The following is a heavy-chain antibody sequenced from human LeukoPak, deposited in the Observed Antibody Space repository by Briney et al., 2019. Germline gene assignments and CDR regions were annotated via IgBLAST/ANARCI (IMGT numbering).Heavy chain of an antibody. CDR3: AKDRYDSSGYEDYYYYYMDV. D-gene: IGHD3-22*01. V-gene: IGHV3-21*01. CDR1: GFTFSTYS. J-gene: IGHJ6*03. CDR2: ITSSTNYI. Sequence: PGGSLRLSCTASGFTFSTYSMNWVRQAPGKGLEWVSSITSSTNYIYYSDSVKGRFTISRDNAESSLFLQMNSLRDEDTAVYYCAKDRYDSSGYEDYYYYYMDVWGKGTTVTISS.